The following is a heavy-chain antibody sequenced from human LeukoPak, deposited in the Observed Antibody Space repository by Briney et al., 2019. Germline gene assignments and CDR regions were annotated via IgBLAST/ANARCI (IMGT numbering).Heavy chain of an antibody. CDR1: GFTFSNAW. V-gene: IGHV3-15*01. CDR2: IKSKTDGGTT. Sequence: PGGSQRLSCAASGFTFSNAWMSWVRQAPGKGLEWVGRIKSKTDGGTTDYAAPVKGRFTISRDDSKNTLYLQMNSLKTEDTAVYYCTTVKGGSGSYFFDYWGQGTLVTVSS. D-gene: IGHD3-10*01. J-gene: IGHJ4*02. CDR3: TTVKGGSGSYFFDY.